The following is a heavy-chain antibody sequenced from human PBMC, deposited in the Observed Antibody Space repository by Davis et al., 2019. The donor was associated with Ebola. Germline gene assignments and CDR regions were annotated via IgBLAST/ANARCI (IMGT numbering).Heavy chain of an antibody. V-gene: IGHV3-33*07. D-gene: IGHD2-21*01. CDR1: GFMFSSYW. J-gene: IGHJ4*02. CDR2: IWYDGSNK. CDR3: RVSLAYCGGDCSLPDY. Sequence: GESLKISCAASGFMFSSYWMTWVRQAPGKGLEWVAVIWYDGSNKYYADSVKGRFTISRDNSKNTLYLQMNSLRAEDTAVYYCRVSLAYCGGDCSLPDYWGQGTLVTVSS.